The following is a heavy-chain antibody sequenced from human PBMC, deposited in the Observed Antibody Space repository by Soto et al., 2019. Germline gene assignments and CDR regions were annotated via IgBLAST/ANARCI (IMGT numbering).Heavy chain of an antibody. D-gene: IGHD2-15*01. J-gene: IGHJ6*02. Sequence: ESGGGVVQPGGSLRLSCAAYGFTFRNYAMHWVRQAPGKGLECLAVIAYDGSNAFYRDSVKGRFTISRDNSKNTLYLHMNSLRSEDTGVYYCARGDREDILVVVGARPGEYGIDIWGQGTTVTVSS. V-gene: IGHV3-30-3*01. CDR1: GFTFRNYA. CDR3: ARGDREDILVVVGARPGEYGIDI. CDR2: IAYDGSNA.